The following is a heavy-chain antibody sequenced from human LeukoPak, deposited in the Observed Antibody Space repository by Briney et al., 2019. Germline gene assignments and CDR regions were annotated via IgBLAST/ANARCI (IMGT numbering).Heavy chain of an antibody. Sequence: ASVKVSCKASGYTFTGYYMHWMRQAPGRGLEWMGWINPNSGGTNYAQKFQGRVTMTRDTSISTAYMELSRLRSDDTAVYYCARLYGSGLYYFDYWGQGTLVTVSS. D-gene: IGHD3-10*01. CDR1: GYTFTGYY. CDR2: INPNSGGT. J-gene: IGHJ4*02. V-gene: IGHV1-2*02. CDR3: ARLYGSGLYYFDY.